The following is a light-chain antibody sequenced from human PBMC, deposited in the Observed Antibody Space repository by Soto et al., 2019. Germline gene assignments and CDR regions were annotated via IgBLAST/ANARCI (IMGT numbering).Light chain of an antibody. Sequence: EIVLTQSPGTLSLSPGEGATLSCRASQSVSSTYFAWYQQKPGQAPRLVMYGASSRATGIPDRLSGSGSGTDFTLTISSLQPEDFAVYYCQQYDASPWTFGQGTRVEFK. CDR3: QQYDASPWT. J-gene: IGKJ1*01. V-gene: IGKV3-20*01. CDR2: GAS. CDR1: QSVSSTY.